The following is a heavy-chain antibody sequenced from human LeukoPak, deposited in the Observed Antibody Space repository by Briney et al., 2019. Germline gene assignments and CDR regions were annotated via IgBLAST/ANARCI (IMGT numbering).Heavy chain of an antibody. Sequence: PGGSLRLSCAASGFTFSSYSMNWVRQAPGKGREWVSYISSSSSTIYYADSVKGRFTISRDNAKNSLYLQMNSLRAEDTAVYYCARVPYGSGPKPDYWGQGTLVTVSS. CDR1: GFTFSSYS. CDR2: ISSSSSTI. CDR3: ARVPYGSGPKPDY. J-gene: IGHJ4*02. D-gene: IGHD3-10*01. V-gene: IGHV3-48*01.